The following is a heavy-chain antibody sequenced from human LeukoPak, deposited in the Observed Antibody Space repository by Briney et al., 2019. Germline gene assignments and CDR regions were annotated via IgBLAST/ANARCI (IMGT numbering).Heavy chain of an antibody. CDR3: AKGSAQYYFDS. Sequence: GGSLRLSCAASGFTFSIHAMYWVRQAPGKGLEWVSAIIESGESTYYTDSVKGRFTISRDNSKNTLYLQMNSLRAEDTAFYYCAKGSAQYYFDSWGQGTLVTVSS. CDR2: IIESGEST. D-gene: IGHD3-10*01. CDR1: GFTFSIHA. V-gene: IGHV3-23*01. J-gene: IGHJ4*02.